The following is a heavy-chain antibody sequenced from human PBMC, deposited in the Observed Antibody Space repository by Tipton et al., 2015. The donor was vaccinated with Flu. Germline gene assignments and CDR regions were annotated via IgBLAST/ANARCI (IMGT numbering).Heavy chain of an antibody. Sequence: QLVQSGPEVKKPGASVKVSCKASGYTFTDYYLHWVRQAPRQGLEWMGWIDPNTGDTNSAQAFQGRVTMTRDTSISTVYMELTSLRSDDTAVYYCARRGDYGQEYLQHWGQGTLVSVSS. V-gene: IGHV1-2*02. D-gene: IGHD4-17*01. CDR1: GYTFTDYY. J-gene: IGHJ1*01. CDR2: IDPNTGDT. CDR3: ARRGDYGQEYLQH.